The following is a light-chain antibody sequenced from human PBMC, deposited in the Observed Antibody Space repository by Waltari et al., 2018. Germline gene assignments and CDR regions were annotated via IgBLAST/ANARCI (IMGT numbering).Light chain of an antibody. CDR2: DVS. CDR3: CSYAGSYSWV. J-gene: IGLJ3*02. Sequence: QSALTPPRAVSESPGQSVSISCTGTSSDVGGYKYVSWYQQHPGKAPKLMIYDVSKRPSGVPDRFSGSKSGNTASLTISGLQAEDEADYYCCSYAGSYSWVFGGGTKVTVL. V-gene: IGLV2-11*01. CDR1: SSDVGGYKY.